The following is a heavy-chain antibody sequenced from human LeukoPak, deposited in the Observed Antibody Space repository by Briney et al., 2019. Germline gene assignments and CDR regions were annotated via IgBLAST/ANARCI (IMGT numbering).Heavy chain of an antibody. V-gene: IGHV3-21*01. CDR1: GFPFSSYS. CDR3: ARAIFSRGWYLVDY. D-gene: IGHD6-19*01. CDR2: ISTRIDYM. J-gene: IGHJ4*02. Sequence: GGSLRLSCAASGFPFSSYSMNWVRRAPGRGLEWVSSISTRIDYMYYADSVKGRFTISRDNAKNLLYLQMDSLRAEDTAVYYCARAIFSRGWYLVDYWGQGTLVTVSS.